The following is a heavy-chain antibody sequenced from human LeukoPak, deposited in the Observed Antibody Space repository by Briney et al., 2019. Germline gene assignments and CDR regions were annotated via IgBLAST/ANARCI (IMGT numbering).Heavy chain of an antibody. CDR2: IIATGDST. J-gene: IGHJ4*02. Sequence: PGGSLRLSCAASGFSFSTYAMSWVRQTPGKGLEWVSSIIATGDSTYYADSVKGRFTISRDNSKSTLYLQMNSLRAEDTAIYYCAKDVRTYGSGIYRLPTVIFNYWGQGTLVTVSS. D-gene: IGHD3-10*01. CDR1: GFSFSTYA. CDR3: AKDVRTYGSGIYRLPTVIFNY. V-gene: IGHV3-23*01.